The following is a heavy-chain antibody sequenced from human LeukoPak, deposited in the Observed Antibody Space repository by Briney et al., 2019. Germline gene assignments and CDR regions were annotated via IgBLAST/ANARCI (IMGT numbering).Heavy chain of an antibody. Sequence: PSETLSLTCAVYGGSFSGYYWSWIRQPPGKGLEWIGEINHSGSTNYNPSLKSRVTISVDTSKNQFSLKLSSVTAADTAVYYCARDVYDSSGYGFDPWGQGTLVTVSS. CDR2: INHSGST. V-gene: IGHV4-34*01. CDR1: GGSFSGYY. J-gene: IGHJ5*02. CDR3: ARDVYDSSGYGFDP. D-gene: IGHD3-22*01.